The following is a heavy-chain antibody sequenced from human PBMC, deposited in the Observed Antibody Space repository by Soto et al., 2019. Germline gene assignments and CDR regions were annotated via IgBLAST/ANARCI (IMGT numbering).Heavy chain of an antibody. CDR1: GFAFNNYG. CDR3: AREDRIITPAVSDF. J-gene: IGHJ4*02. V-gene: IGHV3-21*01. D-gene: IGHD2-2*01. Sequence: GGALRLSCTVSGFAFNNYGINWVRQAPGKGLERVSSISKSDYTYYSDSVKGRFTISRDNAKNSVSLQMNTLRVEDTAVYYCAREDRIITPAVSDFWGQGTLVTVSS. CDR2: ISKSDYT.